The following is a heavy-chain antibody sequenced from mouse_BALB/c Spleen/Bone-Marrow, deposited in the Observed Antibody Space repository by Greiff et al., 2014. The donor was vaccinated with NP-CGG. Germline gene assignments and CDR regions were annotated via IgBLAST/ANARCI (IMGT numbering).Heavy chain of an antibody. CDR1: GFNIKDYY. CDR3: NARGDYDFDYFDY. J-gene: IGHJ2*01. CDR2: IDPENGET. D-gene: IGHD2-4*01. V-gene: IGHV14-4*02. Sequence: VQLKESGAELVRSGASVKLSCTASGFNIKDYYMHWVKQRPEQGLEWIGWIDPENGETEYAPKFQGKATMTADTSSNTAYLQLSSLTSEDTAVYYCNARGDYDFDYFDYWGQGTTLTVSS.